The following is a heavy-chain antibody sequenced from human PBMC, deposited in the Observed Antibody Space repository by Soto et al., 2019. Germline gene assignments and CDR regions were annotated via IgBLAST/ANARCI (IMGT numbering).Heavy chain of an antibody. CDR3: GRDEVRNGVGV. D-gene: IGHD4-4*01. CDR2: IKGDGSEK. Sequence: EVRLVESGGGLVQPGGSLRLSCVASGFTFSSFWMSWVRQAPGKGLEWVANIKGDGSEKRYVDSVKGRFTIPRDNAHNSVSLQMNSLRAEDTALYYCGRDEVRNGVGVWGQGTTVTVSS. V-gene: IGHV3-7*01. J-gene: IGHJ6*02. CDR1: GFTFSSFW.